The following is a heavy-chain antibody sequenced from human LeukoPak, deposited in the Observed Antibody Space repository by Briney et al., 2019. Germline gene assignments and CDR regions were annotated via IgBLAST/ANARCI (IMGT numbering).Heavy chain of an antibody. J-gene: IGHJ4*02. Sequence: GASVKVSCKASGYTFTNYPIHWVRQAPGQSLEWMGWINTGNGNTKYSQEFEVRVTITRDTSASTVYMELSSLRSDDMALYCCARGRNPAHFDYWGQGTPVAVSS. CDR2: INTGNGNT. V-gene: IGHV1-3*03. D-gene: IGHD1-14*01. CDR1: GYTFTNYP. CDR3: ARGRNPAHFDY.